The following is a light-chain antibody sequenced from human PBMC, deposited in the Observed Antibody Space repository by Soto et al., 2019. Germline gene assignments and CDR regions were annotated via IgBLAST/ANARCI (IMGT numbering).Light chain of an antibody. CDR1: SSDVGGYNY. CDR3: SSYTSSSLVV. V-gene: IGLV2-14*01. CDR2: DVS. Sequence: QSALTQPAPVSGSPGQSITISCTGTSSDVGGYNYVSWYQQHPGKAPKLMIYDVSNRPSGVSNRFSGSKSGNTASLTISGLQAEDEADYYCSSYTSSSLVVFGGGTKVTVL. J-gene: IGLJ2*01.